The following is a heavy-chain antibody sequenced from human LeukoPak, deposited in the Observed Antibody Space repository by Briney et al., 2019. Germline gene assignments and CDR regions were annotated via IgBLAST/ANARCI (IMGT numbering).Heavy chain of an antibody. CDR3: ARGMGRYFDWPHDY. D-gene: IGHD3-9*01. Sequence: GGSLSLSCTASGFTFSSYCWSWIRQAPGKGLEWVANIKQDGSEKYYVDSVKGRFTISRDNSKNTQYLQMNSLRAEDTAGYCCARGMGRYFDWPHDYWGQGTLVTVSS. J-gene: IGHJ4*02. CDR1: GFTFSSYC. V-gene: IGHV3-7*01. CDR2: IKQDGSEK.